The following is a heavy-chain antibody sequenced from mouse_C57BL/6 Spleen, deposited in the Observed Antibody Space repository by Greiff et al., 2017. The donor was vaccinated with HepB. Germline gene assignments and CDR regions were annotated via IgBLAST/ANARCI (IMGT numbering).Heavy chain of an antibody. CDR1: GYTFTSYG. D-gene: IGHD4-1*01. V-gene: IGHV1-81*01. CDR2: IYPRSGNT. Sequence: VHLVESGAELARPGASVKLSCKASGYTFTSYGISWVKQRTGQGLEWIGEIYPRSGNTYYNEKFKGKATLTADKSSSTAYMELRSLTSEDSAVYFCARTGTRAMDYWGQGTSVTVSS. J-gene: IGHJ4*01. CDR3: ARTGTRAMDY.